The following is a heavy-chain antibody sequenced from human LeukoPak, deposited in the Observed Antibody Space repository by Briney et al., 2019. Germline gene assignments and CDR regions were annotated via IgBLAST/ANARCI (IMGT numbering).Heavy chain of an antibody. CDR3: AKDSVLVVTGEN. D-gene: IGHD2-21*02. Sequence: PGGSLRLSCAASGFTFSSYAMSWVRQAPGWGLEWVSVISGSGGSTYYADSVKGRFTISRDNSKNTLYLQMNSLRAEDTAVYYCAKDSVLVVTGENWGQGTLVTVSS. J-gene: IGHJ4*02. CDR1: GFTFSSYA. V-gene: IGHV3-23*01. CDR2: ISGSGGST.